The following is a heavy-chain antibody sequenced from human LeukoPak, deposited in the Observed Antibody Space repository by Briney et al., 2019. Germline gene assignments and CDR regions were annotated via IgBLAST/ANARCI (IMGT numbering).Heavy chain of an antibody. V-gene: IGHV3-64*01. J-gene: IGHJ4*02. D-gene: IGHD3-10*01. CDR1: GFTFSSYA. CDR3: ARAYGSGSYYDY. CDR2: ISSNGGST. Sequence: GGSLRLSCAASGFTFSSYAMHWVRQAPGKGLEYVSAISSNGGSTYYANSVKGRFTISRDNSKNTLYLQMGSLRAGDMAIYYCARAYGSGSYYDYWGQGTLVTVSS.